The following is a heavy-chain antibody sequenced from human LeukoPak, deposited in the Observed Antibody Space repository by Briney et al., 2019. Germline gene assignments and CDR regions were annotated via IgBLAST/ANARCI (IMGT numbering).Heavy chain of an antibody. Sequence: SETQSLTCTVSGVSISSYYWSWIRQPAGKGLEWIGRIYTSGSTNYNPSLKSRVTMSVDTSKNQFSLKLSSVTAADTAVYYCARDTIYPAWFKCNWFDPWGQGTPVTVSS. CDR3: ARDTIYPAWFKCNWFDP. V-gene: IGHV4-4*07. J-gene: IGHJ5*02. CDR2: IYTSGST. CDR1: GVSISSYY. D-gene: IGHD3-9*01.